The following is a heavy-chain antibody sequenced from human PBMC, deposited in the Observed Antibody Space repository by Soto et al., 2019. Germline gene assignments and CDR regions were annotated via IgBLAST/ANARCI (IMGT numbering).Heavy chain of an antibody. CDR1: GFTFSSYG. CDR3: AKVLGGGQHLSFDY. Sequence: QVQLVESGGGVVQPGKSLRLSCAASGFTFSSYGMHWVRQAPGKGLESVAVISYDGSNKYYGDSVKGRFTISRDNSKKMLYLQMNSLGAEDTAVYYCAKVLGGGQHLSFDYWGQGTLVTVSS. J-gene: IGHJ4*02. V-gene: IGHV3-30*18. D-gene: IGHD6-13*01. CDR2: ISYDGSNK.